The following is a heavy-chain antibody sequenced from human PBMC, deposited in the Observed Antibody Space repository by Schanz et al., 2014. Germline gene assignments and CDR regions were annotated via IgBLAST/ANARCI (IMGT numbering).Heavy chain of an antibody. V-gene: IGHV1-18*01. CDR1: GYIFINSG. D-gene: IGHD3-9*01. Sequence: QVQLVQSGAEVKKPGATVKVSCKASGYIFINSGISWVRQAPGQGLEWVGWISVYTGNTKYGQKVQGRVTMTADTSTNTAYMELRSLRSDDTDVYYCAKAEYDILTDSYSRLDPWGQGTLVTVSS. J-gene: IGHJ5*02. CDR3: AKAEYDILTDSYSRLDP. CDR2: ISVYTGNT.